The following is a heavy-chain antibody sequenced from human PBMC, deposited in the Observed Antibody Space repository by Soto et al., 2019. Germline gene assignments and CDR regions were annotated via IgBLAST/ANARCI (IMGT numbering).Heavy chain of an antibody. V-gene: IGHV1-8*01. D-gene: IGHD3-10*01. J-gene: IGHJ5*02. Sequence: QVQLVQSGAEVKKPAASVKVSCKASGYTFSSYDFNWVRQATGQGLEWMGWMNANSGNTGYAQKFQGRVTMTRNTSISTAYMELSSLKSEDTAVYYCATANYGSESYYQRGGWFDRWGQGTLVTVSS. CDR3: ATANYGSESYYQRGGWFDR. CDR1: GYTFSSYD. CDR2: MNANSGNT.